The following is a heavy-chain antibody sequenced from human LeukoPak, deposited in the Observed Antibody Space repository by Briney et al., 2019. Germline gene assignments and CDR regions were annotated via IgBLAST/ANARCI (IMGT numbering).Heavy chain of an antibody. CDR2: IGSDGSST. CDR1: GFSFSAYI. Sequence: PGGSLRLSCVASGFSFSAYIMHWVRQAPGKGLEYVSAIGSDGSSTFYPNSVKGRFTISRDNSKSTLYLQMGSLRAEDTAVYYCTRRYGGHSGWAGYHDSWGQGTLVTVSS. V-gene: IGHV3-64*01. CDR3: TRRYGGHSGWAGYHDS. D-gene: IGHD6-19*01. J-gene: IGHJ4*02.